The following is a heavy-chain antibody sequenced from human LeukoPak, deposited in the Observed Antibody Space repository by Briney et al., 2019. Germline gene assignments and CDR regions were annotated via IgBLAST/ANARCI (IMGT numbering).Heavy chain of an antibody. Sequence: PESLSLTWLVAAGSLSSYCSSWVRHRPGGVLGWIGYMFTSGSTDYNPSLKSRVTMSVDTSKNQLSMEKRSVTAAHTAVYYCATSHDDKSAPHHRWGEGTLVTVSS. CDR1: AGSLSSYC. CDR3: ATSHDDKSAPHHR. CDR2: MFTSGST. V-gene: IGHV4-4*09. J-gene: IGHJ5*02. D-gene: IGHD3-22*01.